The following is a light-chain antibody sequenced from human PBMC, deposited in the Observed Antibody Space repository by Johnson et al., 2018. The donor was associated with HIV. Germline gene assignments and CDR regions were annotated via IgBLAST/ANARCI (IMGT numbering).Light chain of an antibody. CDR1: SSNIGNNY. Sequence: QSVLTQPPSVSAAPGQKVTISCSGSSSNIGNNYVSWYQQLPGTAPKLLIYRNNQRPSGVSDRFSGSTSGTSASLAISVLQDEDEADYYFGPWDISLRAGFFGTGTKVTVL. V-gene: IGLV1-51*02. J-gene: IGLJ1*01. CDR2: RNN. CDR3: GPWDISLRAGF.